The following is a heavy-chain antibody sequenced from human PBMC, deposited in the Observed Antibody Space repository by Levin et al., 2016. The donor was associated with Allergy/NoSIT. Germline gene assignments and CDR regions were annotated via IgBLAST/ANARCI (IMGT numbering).Heavy chain of an antibody. CDR1: GFTFSSYS. D-gene: IGHD1-20*01. V-gene: IGHV3-21*01. CDR2: ISSSSSYI. CDR3: ARDPYNWNPFSNSADAFDI. J-gene: IGHJ3*02. Sequence: GESLKISCAASGFTFSSYSMNWVRQAPGKGLEWVSSISSSSSYIYYADSVKGRFTISRDNAKNSLYLQMNSLRAEDTAVYYCARDPYNWNPFSNSADAFDIWGQGTMVTVSS.